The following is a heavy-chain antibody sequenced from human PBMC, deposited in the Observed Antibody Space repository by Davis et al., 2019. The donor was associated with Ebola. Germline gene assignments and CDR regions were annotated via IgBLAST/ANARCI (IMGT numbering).Heavy chain of an antibody. J-gene: IGHJ4*02. Sequence: GESLKISCAASGFTFSSYAMSWVRQAPGKGLEWVSAISGSGGSTYYADSVKGRFTISRDNSKNTLYLQMNSLRAEDTAVYYCALSAGTRDRHRYFDYWGQGTLVTVSS. CDR1: GFTFSSYA. V-gene: IGHV3-23*01. CDR3: ALSAGTRDRHRYFDY. D-gene: IGHD1-7*01. CDR2: ISGSGGST.